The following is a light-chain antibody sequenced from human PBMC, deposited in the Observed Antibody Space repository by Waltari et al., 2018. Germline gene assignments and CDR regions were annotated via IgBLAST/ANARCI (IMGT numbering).Light chain of an antibody. V-gene: IGKV4-1*01. CDR1: QSLLHTNNKNY. CDR3: QQYLSAPRT. J-gene: IGKJ2*02. Sequence: DIVVTQSPDSLAVSLGVRATMNCKSSQSLLHTNNKNYLAWYQQKPGQPPKLLIHWASIRESGVPDRFSGSGSGTDFTLTISSLQAEDVAVYYCQQYLSAPRTFGQGTVLEIK. CDR2: WAS.